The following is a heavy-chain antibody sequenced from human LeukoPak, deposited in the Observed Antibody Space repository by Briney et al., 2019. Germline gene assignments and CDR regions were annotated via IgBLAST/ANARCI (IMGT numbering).Heavy chain of an antibody. J-gene: IGHJ4*02. D-gene: IGHD5-24*01. V-gene: IGHV3-11*01. Sequence: GSLRLSCAASGFTFSDYYMSWIRQAPGKGLEWVSYISSSGSTIYYADSVKGRFTISRDNAKNSLYLQMNSLRAEDTAVYYCAREGRDGYNYNNGVDYWGQGTLVTVSS. CDR1: GFTFSDYY. CDR2: ISSSGSTI. CDR3: AREGRDGYNYNNGVDY.